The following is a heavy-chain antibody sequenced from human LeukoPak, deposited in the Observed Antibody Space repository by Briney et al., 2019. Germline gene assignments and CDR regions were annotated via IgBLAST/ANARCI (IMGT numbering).Heavy chain of an antibody. J-gene: IGHJ4*02. CDR3: TRDPGITIFGVILHPFDF. Sequence: PGGSLRLSCAASGYTFSSYGMHWVRQAPGKGLEWVAVISYDGSNKYYADSVKGRFTISRDNSKNTLYLQMNSLRTEDTAVYYCTRDPGITIFGVILHPFDFWGQGTLVTVSS. CDR1: GYTFSSYG. V-gene: IGHV3-30*12. CDR2: ISYDGSNK. D-gene: IGHD3-3*01.